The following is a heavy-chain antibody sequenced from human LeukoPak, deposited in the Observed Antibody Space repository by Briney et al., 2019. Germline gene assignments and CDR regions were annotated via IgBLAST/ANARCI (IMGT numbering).Heavy chain of an antibody. J-gene: IGHJ6*02. CDR3: ARDGVAAAATGEHYYYYYGMDV. V-gene: IGHV1-18*01. CDR2: ISAYNGNT. Sequence: ASVKVSCKASGYTFTSYGISWVRQAPGQGLEWMGWISAYNGNTNYAQKLQGRVTMTTDTSTSTAYMELRSLRSDDTAVYHCARDGVAAAATGEHYYYYYGMDVWGQGTTVTVSS. CDR1: GYTFTSYG. D-gene: IGHD6-13*01.